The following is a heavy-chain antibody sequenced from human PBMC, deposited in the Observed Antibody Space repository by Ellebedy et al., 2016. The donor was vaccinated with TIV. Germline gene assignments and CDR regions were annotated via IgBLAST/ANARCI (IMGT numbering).Heavy chain of an antibody. CDR1: GSTFSRYD. Sequence: GGSLRLSXAASGSTFSRYDMHWVRQSTRKGLEWVASIDNAGDTYYPGSVKGRFTISRENAKNSLYLQMSSLRVEDTAVYYCTRFEIISGGGYGMDVWGQGTTVTVSS. D-gene: IGHD3-16*01. V-gene: IGHV3-13*01. J-gene: IGHJ6*02. CDR2: IDNAGDT. CDR3: TRFEIISGGGYGMDV.